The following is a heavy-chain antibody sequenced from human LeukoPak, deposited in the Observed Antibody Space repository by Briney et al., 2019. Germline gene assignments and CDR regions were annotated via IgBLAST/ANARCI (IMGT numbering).Heavy chain of an antibody. J-gene: IGHJ3*02. CDR3: ARAGPYDAFDI. V-gene: IGHV3-53*04. Sequence: GSLRLSCAASGFSVNSNYMSWVRQAPGKGLEWVLVIYSGGSTYYADSVKGRFTISRHISKNTLYLQMNSLRAEDTAAYYCARAGPYDAFDIWGQGTMVTVSS. CDR1: GFSVNSNY. D-gene: IGHD1-14*01. CDR2: IYSGGST.